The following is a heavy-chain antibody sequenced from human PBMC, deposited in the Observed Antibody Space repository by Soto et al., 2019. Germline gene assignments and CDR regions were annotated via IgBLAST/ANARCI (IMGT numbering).Heavy chain of an antibody. J-gene: IGHJ6*02. D-gene: IGHD1-20*01. Sequence: ASVKVSCKASGYTFTSYYMHWVRQAPGQGLEWMGWINPNSGGTNYAQKFQGWVTMTRDTSISTAYMELSRLRSDDTAVYYCARSSSRPITGPYYYYGMDVWGQGTTVTVSS. CDR1: GYTFTSYY. CDR3: ARSSSRPITGPYYYYGMDV. CDR2: INPNSGGT. V-gene: IGHV1-2*04.